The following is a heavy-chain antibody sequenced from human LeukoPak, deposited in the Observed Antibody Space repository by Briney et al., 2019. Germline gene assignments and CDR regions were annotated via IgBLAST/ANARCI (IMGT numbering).Heavy chain of an antibody. CDR3: AREPRLADGMDV. CDR2: IYSGGST. CDR1: GFIVSSNY. D-gene: IGHD3-3*02. V-gene: IGHV3-53*01. Sequence: SGGSLRLSCAASGFIVSSNYMSWVRQAPGKGLEWVSVIYSGGSTYYADSVKGRFTISRDNSKNTLYLQMNSLRAEDTAVYYCAREPRLADGMDVWGQGTTVTVSS. J-gene: IGHJ6*02.